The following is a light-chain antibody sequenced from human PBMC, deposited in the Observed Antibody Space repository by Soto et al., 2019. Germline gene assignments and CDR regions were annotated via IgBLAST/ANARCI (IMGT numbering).Light chain of an antibody. CDR3: CSYAGSYPVV. CDR1: SSDVGGYNY. V-gene: IGLV2-11*01. J-gene: IGLJ2*01. CDR2: DVS. Sequence: QSVLTQPRSVSGSPGQSVTISCTGTSSDVGGYNYVSWYQQHPGKAPKLMIYDVSKRPSGVPDRFSGSKSGNTASLTISGLQAEDEADSYCCSYAGSYPVVFGGGTKLTVL.